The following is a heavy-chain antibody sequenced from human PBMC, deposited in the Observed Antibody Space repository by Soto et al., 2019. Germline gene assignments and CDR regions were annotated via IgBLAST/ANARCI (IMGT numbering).Heavy chain of an antibody. CDR2: INPHSGAT. J-gene: IGHJ4*02. Sequence: HEHLVQSGAEVKRPGASLKVSCKASGYSFTGYYIHWVRQAPGQVLEWMGWINPHSGATNYAQNFQGRVTLTSDTSISTASMDLTSLTSDDTAVYYCARGDYGTGGYPFPYFDYWGQGTLVIVSS. CDR1: GYSFTGYY. D-gene: IGHD2-8*02. V-gene: IGHV1-2*02. CDR3: ARGDYGTGGYPFPYFDY.